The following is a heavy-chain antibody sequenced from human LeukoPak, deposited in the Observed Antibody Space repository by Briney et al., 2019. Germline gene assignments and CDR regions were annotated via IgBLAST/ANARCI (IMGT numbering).Heavy chain of an antibody. CDR1: GGSISSSSYY. V-gene: IGHV4-39*01. CDR2: IYYSGST. D-gene: IGHD2-21*01. CDR3: ARHTRVEHIVVSGTFDY. J-gene: IGHJ4*02. Sequence: SETLSLTCTVSGGSISSSSYYWGWIRQPPGKGLEWIGSIYYSGSTYYNPSLKSRVTISVDTSNNQFSLKLSSVTAADTAVYYCARHTRVEHIVVSGTFDYWGQGTLVTVSS.